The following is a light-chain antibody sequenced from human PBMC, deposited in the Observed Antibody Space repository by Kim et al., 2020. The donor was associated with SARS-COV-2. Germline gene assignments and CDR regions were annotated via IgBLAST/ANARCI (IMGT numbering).Light chain of an antibody. J-gene: IGLJ3*02. CDR1: SSDVGAYNS. CDR3: ISYTSSGSLV. V-gene: IGLV2-14*03. CDR2: DVS. Sequence: QSALTQPASVSGSPGQSITISCTGTSSDVGAYNSVSWYQQHPGNAPKLMIYDVSDRPSGISNRFSGSKSDTTASLTISGLQAEDEADYYCISYTSSGSLVFGGGTQLTVL.